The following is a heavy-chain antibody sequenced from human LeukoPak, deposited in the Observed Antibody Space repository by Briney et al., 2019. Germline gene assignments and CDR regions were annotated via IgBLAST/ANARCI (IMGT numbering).Heavy chain of an antibody. J-gene: IGHJ4*02. V-gene: IGHV4-59*01. CDR3: ARYVWGSYPTFEDY. CDR2: TYYSGST. D-gene: IGHD3-16*02. Sequence: TSETLSLTCTVSGGSISSYYWSWIRQPPGKGLEWIGYTYYSGSTNYNPSLKSRVTISVDTSKKQLSLKLSSVTAADTAVYFCARYVWGSYPTFEDYWGQGTLVTVSS. CDR1: GGSISSYY.